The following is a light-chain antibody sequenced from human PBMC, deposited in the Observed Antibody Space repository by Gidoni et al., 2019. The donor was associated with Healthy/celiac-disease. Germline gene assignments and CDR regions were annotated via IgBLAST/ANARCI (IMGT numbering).Light chain of an antibody. Sequence: QSALTQPASVSGSPGQSITISCPGTSSDVERYNLVSWYQQHPGKAPKLMIYEGSKQPSGVSNRFSVSKAGNTASLTISVLQAEDEADYYCCSYAVSSTWVFGGGTKLTVL. CDR3: CSYAVSSTWV. CDR2: EGS. J-gene: IGLJ3*02. V-gene: IGLV2-23*01. CDR1: SSDVERYNL.